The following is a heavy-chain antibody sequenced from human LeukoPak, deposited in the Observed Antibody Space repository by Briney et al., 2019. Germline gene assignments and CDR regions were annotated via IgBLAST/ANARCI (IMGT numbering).Heavy chain of an antibody. D-gene: IGHD6-13*01. V-gene: IGHV3-33*08. CDR1: GFTFSSYA. CDR3: ARDHYSSSWYWSYYYYGMDV. Sequence: PGGSLRLSCAASGFTFSSYAFSLVRQAPGKGLEWVAVIWYDGSKKYYADSVKGRFTISRDNSKNTPYLQMNSLRAEDTAVYYCARDHYSSSWYWSYYYYGMDVWGQGTTVTVSS. CDR2: IWYDGSKK. J-gene: IGHJ6*02.